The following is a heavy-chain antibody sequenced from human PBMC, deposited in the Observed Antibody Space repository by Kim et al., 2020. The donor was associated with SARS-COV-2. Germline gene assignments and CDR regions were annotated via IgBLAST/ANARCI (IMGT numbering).Heavy chain of an antibody. Sequence: ASVKVSCKASGYTFTGYYMHWVRQAPGQGLEWMGWINPNSGGTNYAQKFQGWVTMTRDTSISTAYMELSRLRSDDTAVYYCARRGELSFYYFDYWGQGTLVTVSS. CDR1: GYTFTGYY. D-gene: IGHD3-16*02. V-gene: IGHV1-2*04. J-gene: IGHJ4*02. CDR2: INPNSGGT. CDR3: ARRGELSFYYFDY.